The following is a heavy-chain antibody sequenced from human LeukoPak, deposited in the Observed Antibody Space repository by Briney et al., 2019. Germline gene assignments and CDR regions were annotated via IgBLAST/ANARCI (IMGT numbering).Heavy chain of an antibody. CDR1: GFTFSTYG. Sequence: GGSLRLSCAASGFTFSTYGMHWVRQAPGKGLEWVSIIYSGGSTFYADSVKGRFTISRDNSKNTLYLQMNSLRAEDTAVYYCARGGSYLSAFDIWGQGTMVTVSS. CDR3: ARGGSYLSAFDI. D-gene: IGHD1-26*01. CDR2: IYSGGST. V-gene: IGHV3-NL1*01. J-gene: IGHJ3*02.